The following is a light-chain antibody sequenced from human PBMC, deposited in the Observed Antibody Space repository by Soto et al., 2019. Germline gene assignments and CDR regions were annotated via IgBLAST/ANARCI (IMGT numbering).Light chain of an antibody. Sequence: IVLTQYPGTLSLSPGERATLSCRASQSVSSSYLAWYQQKPGQAPRLLIYGASSRATGIPDRFSGSGSGTDFTLTISRLEPEDFAVYYCQQYGSSPRTFGQRSMADI. V-gene: IGKV3-20*01. J-gene: IGKJ1*01. CDR1: QSVSSSY. CDR2: GAS. CDR3: QQYGSSPRT.